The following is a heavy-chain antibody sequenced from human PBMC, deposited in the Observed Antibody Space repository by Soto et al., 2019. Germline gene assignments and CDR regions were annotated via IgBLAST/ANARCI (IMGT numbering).Heavy chain of an antibody. J-gene: IGHJ3*02. D-gene: IGHD3-16*02. Sequence: QVQLQESGPGLVKPSQTLSLTCTVSGDSISSGGYHWSWIRQHPGKGLEWIGYMAYSLTTYYNPSLKSRITIPVDTSKNQLSLKLTSVTAADTAVYYCARIPTFGEVVDAFDIWGQGKMVTVSS. CDR3: ARIPTFGEVVDAFDI. V-gene: IGHV4-31*03. CDR1: GDSISSGGYH. CDR2: MAYSLTT.